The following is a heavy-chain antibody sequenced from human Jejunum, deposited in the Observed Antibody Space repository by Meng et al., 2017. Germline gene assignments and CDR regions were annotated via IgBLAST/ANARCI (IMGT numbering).Heavy chain of an antibody. J-gene: IGHJ2*01. D-gene: IGHD1-1*01. CDR1: GASMSSGNSY. V-gene: IGHV4-31*01. Sequence: QMHLQESGPVLVKPSQTPALTCTVSGASMSSGNSYWTWIRQHPGKGLEWIGYIYYSGSTYYNPSLQSLVTISIDMSENQFSLKLTSVTAADTAVYYCARVNWTSSYWYFDLWGRGTLVTVSS. CDR2: IYYSGST. CDR3: ARVNWTSSYWYFDL.